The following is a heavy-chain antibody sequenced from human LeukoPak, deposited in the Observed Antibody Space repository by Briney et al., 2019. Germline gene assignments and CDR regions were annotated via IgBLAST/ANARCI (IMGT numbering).Heavy chain of an antibody. CDR2: TYTSGSI. Sequence: SETLSLTCTVSGASISSYYWSWIRQPAGKGLEWIGRTYTSGSINYNPSLKSRVTMSVDTSRNQFSLNLNSVTAADTAIYYCARWDGDPWGQGTLVTVSS. D-gene: IGHD1-26*01. V-gene: IGHV4-4*07. CDR1: GASISSYY. CDR3: ARWDGDP. J-gene: IGHJ5*02.